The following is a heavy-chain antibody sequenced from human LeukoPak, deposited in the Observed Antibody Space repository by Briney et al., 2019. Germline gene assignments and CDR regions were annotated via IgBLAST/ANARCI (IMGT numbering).Heavy chain of an antibody. Sequence: SVKVSCTASGGTFSSYAISWVRQAPGQGLEWMGGIIPIFGTANYAQKFQGRVTITADESTSTAYMELSSLRSEDTAVYYCARKAGTRRGSAFDIWGQGTMVTVSS. CDR3: ARKAGTRRGSAFDI. D-gene: IGHD3-10*01. V-gene: IGHV1-69*13. J-gene: IGHJ3*02. CDR1: GGTFSSYA. CDR2: IIPIFGTA.